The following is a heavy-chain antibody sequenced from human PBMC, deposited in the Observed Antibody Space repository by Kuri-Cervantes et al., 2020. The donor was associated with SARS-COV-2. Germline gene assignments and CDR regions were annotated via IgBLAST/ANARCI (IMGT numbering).Heavy chain of an antibody. V-gene: IGHV4-59*08. CDR1: GDSITNYY. J-gene: IGHJ6*02. Sequence: SETLSLTCTVSGDSITNYYWSWIRQPPGKGLEWIGYVYYSGSTNYNPSLKSRVTISADTSKTQFSLNLSSVTAADTAVYYCARSQHPTSRFYYYSVDLWGQGTTVTVSS. CDR3: ARSQHPTSRFYYYSVDL. CDR2: VYYSGST.